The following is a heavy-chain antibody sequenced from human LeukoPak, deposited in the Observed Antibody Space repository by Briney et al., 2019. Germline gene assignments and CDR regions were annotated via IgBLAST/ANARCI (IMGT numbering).Heavy chain of an antibody. CDR3: AKDLSGSIGGY. Sequence: GGSLRLSCAASGFTFSSYAMSWDRQAPGKGLEWVSAISGSGGSTYYADSVRGRFTISRDNSKNTLYLQMNSLRAEDTDVYYCAKDLSGSIGGYWGQGTLVTVSS. J-gene: IGHJ4*02. CDR1: GFTFSSYA. V-gene: IGHV3-23*01. D-gene: IGHD3-16*01. CDR2: ISGSGGST.